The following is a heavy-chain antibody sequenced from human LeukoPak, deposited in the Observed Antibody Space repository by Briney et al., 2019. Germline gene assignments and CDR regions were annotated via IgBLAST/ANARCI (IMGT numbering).Heavy chain of an antibody. Sequence: GGSLRLSCAVSGFTVSSNYMSWVRQAPGKGLEWVSVIYSGGNTYYADSVMGRFTISRDNSKSTLFLQMNSLRAEDTAVYYCARVWVRGVPTFDPWGQGTLVTVSS. V-gene: IGHV3-53*01. CDR1: GFTVSSNY. J-gene: IGHJ5*02. CDR2: IYSGGNT. D-gene: IGHD3-10*01. CDR3: ARVWVRGVPTFDP.